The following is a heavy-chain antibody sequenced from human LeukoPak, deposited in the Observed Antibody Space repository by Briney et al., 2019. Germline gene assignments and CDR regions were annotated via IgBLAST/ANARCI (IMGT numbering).Heavy chain of an antibody. CDR2: IYYSGRT. Sequence: SETLSLTCTVSGGSISSYYWGWIRQPPGKGLEWIGSIYYSGRTYYNPSLKSRVTISVDTSKNQFSLKLSSVTAADTAVYYCARDENYYGSGSFDYWGQGTLVTVSS. CDR3: ARDENYYGSGSFDY. V-gene: IGHV4-39*07. CDR1: GGSISSYY. J-gene: IGHJ4*02. D-gene: IGHD3-10*01.